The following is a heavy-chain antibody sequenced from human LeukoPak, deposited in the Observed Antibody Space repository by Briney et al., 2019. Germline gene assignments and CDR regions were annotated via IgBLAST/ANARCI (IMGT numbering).Heavy chain of an antibody. D-gene: IGHD2-15*01. Sequence: PGGSLRLSCAASGFTVSSNYMSWVRQAPGKGLEWVSVIYSGGSTYYADSVKGRFTISRDNSKNTLYLQMNSLRAEDTAVYYCARSKLGYCSGGSCYGAVMDVWGQGTTVTVSS. J-gene: IGHJ6*02. CDR3: ARSKLGYCSGGSCYGAVMDV. CDR2: IYSGGST. CDR1: GFTVSSNY. V-gene: IGHV3-66*01.